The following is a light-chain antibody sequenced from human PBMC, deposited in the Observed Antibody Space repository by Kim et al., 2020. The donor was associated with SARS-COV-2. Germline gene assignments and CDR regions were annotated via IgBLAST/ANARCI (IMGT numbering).Light chain of an antibody. V-gene: IGLV4-60*03. CDR1: SGHSGYI. CDR2: LERSGSY. Sequence: QPVLTQSSSASASLGSSVQLTCTLSSGHSGYIIAWHQQQPGKAPRFLMKLERSGSYNKGSGVPDRFSGSTSGADRYLTISNLQSEDEADYYCETWGSNTWVFGGGTQLTVL. CDR3: ETWGSNTWV. J-gene: IGLJ3*02.